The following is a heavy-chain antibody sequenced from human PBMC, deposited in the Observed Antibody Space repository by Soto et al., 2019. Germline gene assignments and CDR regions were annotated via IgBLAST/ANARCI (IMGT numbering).Heavy chain of an antibody. CDR3: AGDWGPNFHYDIRSRNNYRYGIGI. CDR2: IYYSGST. CDR1: WSSY. J-gene: IGHJ6*02. V-gene: IGHV4-39*02. D-gene: IGHD3-3*01. Sequence: WSSYRDRKRKTPGKGLEWIGSIYYSGSTYYNPSLKSRVTISVDTSKNQFSLKLSSVTAADTAVYYCAGDWGPNFHYDIRSRNNYRYGIGIRG.